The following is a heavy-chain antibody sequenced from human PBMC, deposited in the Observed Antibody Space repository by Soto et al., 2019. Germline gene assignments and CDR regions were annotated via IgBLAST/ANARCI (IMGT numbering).Heavy chain of an antibody. CDR2: IYPGDSDT. CDR3: ATPLAKYCSSTSCYDYYYGMDV. CDR1: GYSFASYW. Sequence: GESLKISCKGSGYSFASYWIGWVRQMPGKGLEWMGIIYPGDSDTRYSPSFQGQVTISADKSISTAYLQWSSLKASDTAMYYFATPLAKYCSSTSCYDYYYGMDVWGQGTTVTVSS. D-gene: IGHD2-2*01. V-gene: IGHV5-51*01. J-gene: IGHJ6*02.